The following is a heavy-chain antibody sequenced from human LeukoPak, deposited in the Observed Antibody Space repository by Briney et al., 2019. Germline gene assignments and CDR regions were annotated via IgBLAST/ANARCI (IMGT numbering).Heavy chain of an antibody. D-gene: IGHD5-24*01. CDR2: INHSGST. V-gene: IGHV4-34*01. Sequence: PSETLSLTCAVYGGSFSGYYWSWIRQPPGKGLEWIGEINHSGSTNYNPSLKSRVTISVDTSKTQFSLKLSSVTAADTAVYYCARDLRDGYIGWYYYYGMDVWGQGTTVTVSS. CDR1: GGSFSGYY. CDR3: ARDLRDGYIGWYYYYGMDV. J-gene: IGHJ6*02.